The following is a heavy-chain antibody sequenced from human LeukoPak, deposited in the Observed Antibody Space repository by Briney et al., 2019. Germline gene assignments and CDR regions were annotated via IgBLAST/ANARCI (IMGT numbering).Heavy chain of an antibody. V-gene: IGHV3-48*04. Sequence: PGRSLRLSCAASGFTFSSYAMHWVRQAPGKGLEWVSYISSSGSTIYYADSVKGRFTISRDNAKNSLYLQMNSLRAEDTAVYYCASRGGAAETWGQGTLVTVSS. CDR3: ASRGGAAET. CDR2: ISSSGSTI. CDR1: GFTFSSYA. D-gene: IGHD3-16*01. J-gene: IGHJ4*02.